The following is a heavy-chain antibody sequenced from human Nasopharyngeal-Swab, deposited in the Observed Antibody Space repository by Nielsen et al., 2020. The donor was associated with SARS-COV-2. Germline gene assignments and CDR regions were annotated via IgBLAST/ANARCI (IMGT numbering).Heavy chain of an antibody. V-gene: IGHV3-21*01. CDR3: ARDPQRDYCGGDYSYFDY. J-gene: IGHJ4*02. Sequence: GESLKISCAASGFPFSSYSMNWVRQAPGKGLEWVSSISSSSSYIYYADSVKGRFTISRDNAKNSLYLQMNSLRAEDTAVYYCARDPQRDYCGGDYSYFDYWGQGTLVTVSS. CDR1: GFPFSSYS. CDR2: ISSSSSYI. D-gene: IGHD2-21*02.